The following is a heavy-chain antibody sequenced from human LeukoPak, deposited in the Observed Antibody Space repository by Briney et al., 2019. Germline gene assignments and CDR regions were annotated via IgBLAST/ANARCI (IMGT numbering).Heavy chain of an antibody. CDR2: ISGSGGST. Sequence: GGSLRLSCAASGFTFSSYGMSWVRQAPGKGLEWVSAISGSGGSTHYADSVKGRFTISRDNSENTLYLQMNSLRAEDTAVYYCATTEYSSSWFFSDYFDYRGQGTLVTVSS. V-gene: IGHV3-23*01. J-gene: IGHJ4*02. D-gene: IGHD6-13*01. CDR1: GFTFSSYG. CDR3: ATTEYSSSWFFSDYFDY.